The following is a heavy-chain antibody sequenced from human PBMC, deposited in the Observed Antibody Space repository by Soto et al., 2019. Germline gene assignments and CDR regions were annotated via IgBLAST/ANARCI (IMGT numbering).Heavy chain of an antibody. Sequence: NPSETLSLTCAVSGDPISSSKWWTWVRQTPGKGLEWIGKIDQNGITNYNPSLESRVTILKDNSKNQLSLKLTSVTAVDSAVYYCARLSRDSYYYGMDVWGQGATVTVSS. CDR1: GDPISSSKW. J-gene: IGHJ6*02. CDR3: ARLSRDSYYYGMDV. CDR2: IDQNGIT. V-gene: IGHV4-4*02.